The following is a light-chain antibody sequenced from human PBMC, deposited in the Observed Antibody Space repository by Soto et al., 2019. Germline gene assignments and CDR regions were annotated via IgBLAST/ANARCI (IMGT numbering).Light chain of an antibody. V-gene: IGLV1-40*01. CDR3: QSYDSSLSAYV. J-gene: IGLJ1*01. CDR1: SSNIGAGYD. CDR2: DNS. Sequence: QSVLTQPPSVSGAPGQRVTISCTGSSSNIGAGYDVHWYQQLPGTAPKLLIYDNSNRPSGVPDRFSGSKSGTSASLAITGLQAEDEADYYCQSYDSSLSAYVFGTGTKLNVL.